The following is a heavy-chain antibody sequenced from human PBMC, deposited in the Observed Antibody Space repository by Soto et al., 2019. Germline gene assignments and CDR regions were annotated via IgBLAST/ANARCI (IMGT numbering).Heavy chain of an antibody. D-gene: IGHD6-19*01. Sequence: PGGSLRLSCAASGFTFSNAWINWVRQAPGKGLEWVGRIKSKTDGGTTDFAAPVKGRFAISRDDSKDMVYLQMNSLKTEDTGIYYCARDAAVAANGYYFDYWGQGTLVTVSS. CDR1: GFTFSNAW. V-gene: IGHV3-15*07. CDR3: ARDAAVAANGYYFDY. CDR2: IKSKTDGGTT. J-gene: IGHJ4*02.